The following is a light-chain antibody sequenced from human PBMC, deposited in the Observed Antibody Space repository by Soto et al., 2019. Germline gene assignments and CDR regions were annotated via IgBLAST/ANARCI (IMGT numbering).Light chain of an antibody. V-gene: IGKV3-15*01. Sequence: VMTQSPATLSVSPGERATLSCWASETVATNLAWYQQKPGQAPRLLISGASTRAAGISDRFRGSGSGTEFTLTISSLLSEDSAIYYCQQYFEWPPKTFGQGTTVDIK. CDR3: QQYFEWPPKT. CDR2: GAS. CDR1: ETVATN. J-gene: IGKJ1*01.